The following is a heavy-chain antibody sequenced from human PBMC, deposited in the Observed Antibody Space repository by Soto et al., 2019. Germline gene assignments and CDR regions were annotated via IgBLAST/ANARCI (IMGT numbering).Heavy chain of an antibody. CDR2: ISDDGSNE. Sequence: VQLVESGGGVVQPGGSLILSCAASGFIFSTYGMHWVRQVPGKGLEWVAHISDDGSNEHYADSVKGRFTVSRDNAKNTLSLQLTSLRSEDTAVYYCTKEYIVGTTWGYFESWGQGTLVTVSS. J-gene: IGHJ4*02. D-gene: IGHD1-26*01. CDR1: GFIFSTYG. CDR3: TKEYIVGTTWGYFES. V-gene: IGHV3-30*18.